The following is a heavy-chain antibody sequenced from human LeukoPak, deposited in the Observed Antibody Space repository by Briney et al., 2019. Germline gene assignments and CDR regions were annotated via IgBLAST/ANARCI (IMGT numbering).Heavy chain of an antibody. V-gene: IGHV4-39*07. D-gene: IGHD5-12*01. Sequence: SETLSLTCTVSGGSISSSSYYRGWIRQPPGKGLEWIGSMFHSESTYYNASLKSRVTMSIDTSKNQFSLKLSFVTAADTAVYYCARGRGYDPVVFYFDYWGQGTLVTVSS. CDR2: MFHSEST. CDR3: ARGRGYDPVVFYFDY. CDR1: GGSISSSSYY. J-gene: IGHJ4*02.